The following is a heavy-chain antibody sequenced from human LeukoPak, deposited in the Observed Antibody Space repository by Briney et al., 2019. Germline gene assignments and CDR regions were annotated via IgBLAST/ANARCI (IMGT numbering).Heavy chain of an antibody. CDR2: IKQDGSER. CDR3: ARASGHSSGWSRHSYYYIDV. J-gene: IGHJ6*03. CDR1: GFTFNNYL. Sequence: GGSLRLSCAASGFTFNNYLMSWVRQAPGKGLEWVANIKQDGSERYYVDSVKGRFTISRDNAKNSLYLQMNSLRSEDTAVYYCARASGHSSGWSRHSYYYIDVWGRGTTVTVSS. V-gene: IGHV3-7*01. D-gene: IGHD6-19*01.